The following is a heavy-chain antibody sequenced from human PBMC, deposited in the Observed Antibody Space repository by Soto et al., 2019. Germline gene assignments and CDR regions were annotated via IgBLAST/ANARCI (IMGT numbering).Heavy chain of an antibody. CDR1: GGSISSSNW. CDR3: GSRWGEGRVDY. D-gene: IGHD3-10*01. Sequence: QVQLQESGPGLVKPSGTLSLTCAVSGGSISSSNWWSWVRQPPGKGLHWIGEIYHSGSTNYIPSLKRRVTISVDKSRNQSSLKLSSVAAADAAVYYCGSRWGEGRVDYWGQRTLATASS. J-gene: IGHJ4*02. V-gene: IGHV4-4*02. CDR2: IYHSGST.